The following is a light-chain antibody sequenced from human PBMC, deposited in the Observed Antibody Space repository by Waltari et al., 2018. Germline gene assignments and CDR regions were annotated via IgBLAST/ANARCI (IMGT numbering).Light chain of an antibody. CDR1: NGYIATNY. J-gene: IGLJ2*01. V-gene: IGLV6-57*02. Sequence: FMLTQPHSVSESPGKTVIISCTGSNGYIATNYVQCYQQRPGSAPITVIYADDQRPSGVPDRFAGSIDSSSNSASLTISGLQTEDEGDYYCQSYDSTTVVFGGGTKLTVL. CDR2: ADD. CDR3: QSYDSTTVV.